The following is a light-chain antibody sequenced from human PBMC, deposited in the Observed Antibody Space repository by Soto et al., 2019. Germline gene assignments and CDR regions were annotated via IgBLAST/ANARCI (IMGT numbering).Light chain of an antibody. CDR1: SSDVGAYNY. Sequence: QSALTQPASVSGSPGPSVAISCTGTSSDVGAYNYISWYQQHPGKAPKLLLSEVSNRPSGVSDRFSGSKSGNTASLTISGLQAEDEADYYCSSLTTSFTYVFGTGTKVTVL. V-gene: IGLV2-14*01. CDR3: SSLTTSFTYV. CDR2: EVS. J-gene: IGLJ1*01.